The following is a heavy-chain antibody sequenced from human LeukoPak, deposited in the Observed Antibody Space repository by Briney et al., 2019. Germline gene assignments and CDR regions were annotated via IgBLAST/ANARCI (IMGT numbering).Heavy chain of an antibody. CDR3: ARLYTTRVVSTNWFDS. CDR1: GYSFINYW. CDR2: IYPSDPDT. D-gene: IGHD2-8*02. Sequence: GESLKISGKGSGYSFINYWIGWVGQMPGRGLEWMGIIYPSDPDTRYSPSFQVQVTISVDKSISTAYLQLSSLKASDTAIYYCARLYTTRVVSTNWFDSWGQGTLVTVSS. J-gene: IGHJ5*01. V-gene: IGHV5-51*01.